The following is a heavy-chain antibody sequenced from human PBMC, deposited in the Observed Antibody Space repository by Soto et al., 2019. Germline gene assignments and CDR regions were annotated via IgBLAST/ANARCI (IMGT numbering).Heavy chain of an antibody. CDR2: IYYSGST. CDR3: ARITVVTPILNYYYGMDV. J-gene: IGHJ6*02. CDR1: GGSISSGGYY. V-gene: IGHV4-31*03. D-gene: IGHD2-21*02. Sequence: SETLSLTCPVSGGSISSGGYYWSWIRQHPGKGLEWIGYIYYSGSTYYNPSLKSRVTISVDTSKNQFSLKLSSVTAADTAVYYCARITVVTPILNYYYGMDVWGQGTTVTVSS.